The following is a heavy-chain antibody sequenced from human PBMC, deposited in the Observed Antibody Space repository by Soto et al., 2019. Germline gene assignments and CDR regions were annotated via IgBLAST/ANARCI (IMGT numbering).Heavy chain of an antibody. V-gene: IGHV1-2*02. CDR1: GYTFTDYY. CDR2: INPNSGAT. Sequence: QVQLVQSRAEVKKPGASVNVSCKASGYTFTDYYIYWLRQAPGHGLEWMGWINPNSGATNYAQNFQGRVTMTRDTSIRAAYMELSRLSSDDTAVYYCAKDQGGYMVSGMDVWGQGTTVTVSS. D-gene: IGHD2-2*02. J-gene: IGHJ6*02. CDR3: AKDQGGYMVSGMDV.